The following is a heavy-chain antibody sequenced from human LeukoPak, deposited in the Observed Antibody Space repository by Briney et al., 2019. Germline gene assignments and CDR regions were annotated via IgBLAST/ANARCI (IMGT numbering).Heavy chain of an antibody. J-gene: IGHJ4*02. V-gene: IGHV1-69*04. Sequence: ASVKVSCQASGCTFSSYAISWVRQAPGQGIEWMGRIIPILGIANYAQKFQGRVTITADKSTSTAYMELSSLRSEDTAVYYCARLMVAANIGYCSGGSCYSSDYWGQGTLVTVSS. D-gene: IGHD2-15*01. CDR1: GCTFSSYA. CDR3: ARLMVAANIGYCSGGSCYSSDY. CDR2: IIPILGIA.